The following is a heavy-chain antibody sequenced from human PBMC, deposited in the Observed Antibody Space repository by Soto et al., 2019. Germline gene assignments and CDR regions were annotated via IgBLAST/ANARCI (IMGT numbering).Heavy chain of an antibody. J-gene: IGHJ4*02. V-gene: IGHV1-69*06. CDR1: GGTFSSYA. D-gene: IGHD3-22*01. Sequence: SVKVSCKASGGTFSSYAISWVRQAPGQGLEWMGGIIPIFGTANYAQKFQGRVTITADKSTSTAYMELSSLRSEDTAVYYCARDSTYYYDSSGYYCHDYWGQGTLVTVSS. CDR3: ARDSTYYYDSSGYYCHDY. CDR2: IIPIFGTA.